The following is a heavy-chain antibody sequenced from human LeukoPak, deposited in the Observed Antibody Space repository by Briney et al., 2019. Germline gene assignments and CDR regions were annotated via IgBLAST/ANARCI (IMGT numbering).Heavy chain of an antibody. CDR3: ARLHGNDAFDI. J-gene: IGHJ3*02. Sequence: GASVKVSCKASGYTFTGYYMHWVRQAPGQGLEWMGWINPNSGGTSYAQKFQGRVTMTRDTSISTAYMELSRLRSDDTAVYYCARLHGNDAFDIWGQGTMVTVSS. V-gene: IGHV1-2*02. CDR1: GYTFTGYY. D-gene: IGHD1-14*01. CDR2: INPNSGGT.